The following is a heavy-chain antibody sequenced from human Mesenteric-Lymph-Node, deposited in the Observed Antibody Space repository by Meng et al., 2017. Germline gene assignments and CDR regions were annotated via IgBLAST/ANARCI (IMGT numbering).Heavy chain of an antibody. Sequence: EVQLVESGGGLVKPGGSLRLSCAASGFTFSSYTMNWVRRAPGKGLEWVSSICSSSNYIYSADSVKGRFTISRDNAKNSLYLQMNSLRAEDTAVYYCARDTPGLLFDYWGQGTLVTVSS. D-gene: IGHD5-18*01. CDR2: ICSSSNYI. V-gene: IGHV3-21*01. CDR3: ARDTPGLLFDY. CDR1: GFTFSSYT. J-gene: IGHJ4*02.